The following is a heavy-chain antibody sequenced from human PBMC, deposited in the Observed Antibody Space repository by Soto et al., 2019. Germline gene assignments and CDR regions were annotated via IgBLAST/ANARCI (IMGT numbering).Heavy chain of an antibody. CDR2: TYYNGDT. Sequence: LLQESGPRLLRPSETLSLTCTVSDDSFRGAEYYWSWIRQPLGKGPEWIWYTYYNGDTKYNPALRSRVTMSEDTSKNQFSLRLSSVTAADTAVYFCARGPAYINGWRTFDLWGRGILVTVSS. V-gene: IGHV4-61*08. J-gene: IGHJ4*02. CDR3: ARGPAYINGWRTFDL. CDR1: DDSFRGAEYY. D-gene: IGHD6-19*01.